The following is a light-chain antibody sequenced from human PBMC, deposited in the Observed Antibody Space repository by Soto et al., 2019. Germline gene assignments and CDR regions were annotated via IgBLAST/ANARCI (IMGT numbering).Light chain of an antibody. CDR2: GAS. CDR1: QSVSSNY. J-gene: IGKJ1*01. V-gene: IGKV3-20*01. CDR3: HQYGSSPRT. Sequence: EFVLTQSPGTLSLSPGDRATLSCGDSQSVSSNYLAWYQQKPGQGPRILIYGASTRAAGISDRFSGSGSGTDLTLTISRLEPEDFAVYYCHQYGSSPRTFGQGTKVDIK.